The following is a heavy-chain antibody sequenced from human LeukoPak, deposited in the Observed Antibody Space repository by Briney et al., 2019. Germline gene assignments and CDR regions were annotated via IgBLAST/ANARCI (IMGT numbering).Heavy chain of an antibody. Sequence: PGGSLRLSCAASGFTFSSYDMHWVRQATGKGLEWVSAIGTAGDTYYPGSVKGRFTISRENAKNSLYLQMNSLRAGDTAVYYCARAPPLGSVPSYFDYWGQGTLVTVSS. CDR1: GFTFSSYD. CDR3: ARAPPLGSVPSYFDY. V-gene: IGHV3-13*01. D-gene: IGHD3-10*01. J-gene: IGHJ4*02. CDR2: IGTAGDT.